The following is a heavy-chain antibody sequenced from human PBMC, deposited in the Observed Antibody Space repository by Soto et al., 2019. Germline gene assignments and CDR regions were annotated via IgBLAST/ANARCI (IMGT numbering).Heavy chain of an antibody. V-gene: IGHV3-30*18. CDR1: GFTFSSYG. D-gene: IGHD3-10*01. CDR2: ISYDGSNK. Sequence: GGSLSLSCAASGFTFSSYGMHWVRQAPGKGLEWVAVISYDGSNKYYADSVKGRFTISRDNSKNTLYLQMNSLRAEDTAVYYCAKDHETIWFGELFPHSTGVDYWGQGTLVTVSS. CDR3: AKDHETIWFGELFPHSTGVDY. J-gene: IGHJ4*02.